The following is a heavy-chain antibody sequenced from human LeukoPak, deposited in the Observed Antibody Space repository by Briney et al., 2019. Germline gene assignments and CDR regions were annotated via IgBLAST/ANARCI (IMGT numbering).Heavy chain of an antibody. V-gene: IGHV4-59*01. CDR2: IYYSGST. CDR3: ARGGRPVVDDAFDI. D-gene: IGHD2-15*01. J-gene: IGHJ3*02. CDR1: GGSISSYY. Sequence: PETLSLTCTVSGGSISSYYWSWIRQPPGKGLEWIGYIYYSGSTNYNPSLKSRVTISVDTSKNQFSLKLSSVTAADTAVYYCARGGRPVVDDAFDIWGQGTMVTVSS.